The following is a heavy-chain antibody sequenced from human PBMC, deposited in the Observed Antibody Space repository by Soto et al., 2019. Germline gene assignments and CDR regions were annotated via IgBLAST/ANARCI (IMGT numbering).Heavy chain of an antibody. CDR1: GFTVSSYT. V-gene: IGHV3-23*01. CDR3: AKDRERIATRSIDY. Sequence: EVQLLESGGVLVQPGGSLRLSCAASGFTVSSYTMRWVRQPPGKGLELFSGFIGIGVSTYYADSVKGRFTISRNNSKSTLYLQMNSLRAEDTAVYYCAKDRERIATRSIDYWGKGALVTVSS. CDR2: FIGIGVST. J-gene: IGHJ4*02. D-gene: IGHD6-6*01.